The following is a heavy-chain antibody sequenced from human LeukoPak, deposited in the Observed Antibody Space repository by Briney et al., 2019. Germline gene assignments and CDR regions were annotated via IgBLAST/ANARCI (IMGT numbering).Heavy chain of an antibody. D-gene: IGHD6-13*01. CDR1: GFTVSSNY. CDR3: ARHSSSPRGWSDP. J-gene: IGHJ5*02. Sequence: GGSLRLSCAASGFTVSSNYMSWVRQAPGKGLEWVSVIYSGGSTYYADSVKGRFTISRDNSKNTLYLQMNSLRAEDTAVYYCARHSSSPRGWSDPWGQGTLVTVSS. V-gene: IGHV3-53*01. CDR2: IYSGGST.